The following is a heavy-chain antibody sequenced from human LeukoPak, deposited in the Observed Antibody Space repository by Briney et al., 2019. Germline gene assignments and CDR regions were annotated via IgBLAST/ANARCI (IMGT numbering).Heavy chain of an antibody. Sequence: GGSLRLSCAASGFTFSSYGMHWVRQAPGKGLEWVAFIRYDGSNKYYADSVKGRSTISRDNAKNSLYLQMNSLRAEDTAVYYCARVTQYSSSYILFPPRYYFDYWGQGTLVTVSS. D-gene: IGHD6-6*01. J-gene: IGHJ4*02. CDR2: IRYDGSNK. V-gene: IGHV3-30*02. CDR3: ARVTQYSSSYILFPPRYYFDY. CDR1: GFTFSSYG.